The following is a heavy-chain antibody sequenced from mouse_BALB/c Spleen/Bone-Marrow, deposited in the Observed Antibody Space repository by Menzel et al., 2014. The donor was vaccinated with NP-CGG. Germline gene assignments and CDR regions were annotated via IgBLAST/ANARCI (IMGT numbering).Heavy chain of an antibody. J-gene: IGHJ2*01. CDR1: GFNIKDIY. Sequence: VQLKESGAELVKPGASVKLSCTASGFNIKDIYMHWVKQRPEQGLEWIGRIDPANGDTKCDPKFQGKATMTADTSSNTAYLQLSSLTSEDTAVYYCARDYGPFDYWGQGTTLTVSS. CDR3: ARDYGPFDY. V-gene: IGHV14-3*02. CDR2: IDPANGDT. D-gene: IGHD1-2*01.